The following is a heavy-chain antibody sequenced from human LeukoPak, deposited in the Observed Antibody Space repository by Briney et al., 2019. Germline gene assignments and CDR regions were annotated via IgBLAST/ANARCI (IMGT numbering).Heavy chain of an antibody. CDR2: IDPSGTYT. CDR3: AKGPERSDRGYSDY. J-gene: IGHJ4*02. D-gene: IGHD1-14*01. CDR1: GFTFRNYA. V-gene: IGHV3-23*01. Sequence: GGSLRLPCAASGFTFRNYAMSWVRQAPGKGLEWVSGIDPSGTYTYYADSVKGRFTISRDNSKNTLYLQLNSLRAEDTAAYYCAKGPERSDRGYSDYWGQGTLVTVSS.